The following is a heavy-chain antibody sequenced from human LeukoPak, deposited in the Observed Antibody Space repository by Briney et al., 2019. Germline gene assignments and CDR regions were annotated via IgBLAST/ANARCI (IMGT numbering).Heavy chain of an antibody. Sequence: ETVSLTCIVSGGSISSSSYNWGWIRQPPGKGLEWIGSIYYSGTTYYNPSLKSRLTISVDTSKNQFSLNLSSVTAADTAVYYCASRGDLEPSFDYWGQGTLVTVSS. CDR3: ASRGDLEPSFDY. D-gene: IGHD7-27*01. CDR2: IYYSGTT. CDR1: GGSISSSSYN. J-gene: IGHJ4*02. V-gene: IGHV4-39*01.